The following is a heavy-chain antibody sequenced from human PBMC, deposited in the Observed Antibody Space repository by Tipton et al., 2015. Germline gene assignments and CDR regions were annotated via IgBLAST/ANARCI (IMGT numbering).Heavy chain of an antibody. V-gene: IGHV3-23*01. J-gene: IGHJ6*02. D-gene: IGHD3-10*01. CDR3: ARDYFEGTGSPHDYFYYGTDV. CDR1: GINFRTSV. CDR2: IIGSGSFM. Sequence: LSLTCEVSGINFRTSVMGWVRQAPGKGLEWVSHIIGSGSFMHSPDSMKGRFSISRDISKNTVYLHMSSLRVEDTAVYYCARDYFEGTGSPHDYFYYGTDVWGQGTTVTVSS.